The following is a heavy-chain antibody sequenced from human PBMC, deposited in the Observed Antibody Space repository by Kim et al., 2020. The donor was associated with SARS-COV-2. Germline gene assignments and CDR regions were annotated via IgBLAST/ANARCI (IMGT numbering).Heavy chain of an antibody. D-gene: IGHD4-4*01. V-gene: IGHV3-33*01. Sequence: GGSLRLSCAASGFTFSNFNMHWVRQAPGKGLEWVALISFEGNNKYHVDSVRGRFTISRDNSRNTLYLQMSSLRGEDTAVYYCARDNFGSNLGRAFDIWGQGTMVTVSS. CDR3: ARDNFGSNLGRAFDI. CDR2: ISFEGNNK. CDR1: GFTFSNFN. J-gene: IGHJ3*02.